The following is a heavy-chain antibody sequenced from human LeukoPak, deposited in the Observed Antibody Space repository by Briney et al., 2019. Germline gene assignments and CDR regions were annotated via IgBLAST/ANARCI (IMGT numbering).Heavy chain of an antibody. D-gene: IGHD1-20*01. CDR3: ARDLRITGTVLDY. CDR2: ISAYNGNT. V-gene: IGHV1-18*01. Sequence: ASVKVSCKASGGTFSSYATSWVRQAPGQGLEWMGWISAYNGNTNYAQKLQGRVTMTTDTSTSTAYMELRSLRSDDTAVYYCARDLRITGTVLDYWGQGTLVTVSS. CDR1: GGTFSSYA. J-gene: IGHJ4*02.